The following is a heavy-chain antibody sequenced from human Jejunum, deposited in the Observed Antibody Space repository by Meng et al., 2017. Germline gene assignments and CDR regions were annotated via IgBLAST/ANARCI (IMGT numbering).Heavy chain of an antibody. CDR2: ISGSGSAT. CDR1: GLTFSNYA. J-gene: IGHJ4*02. D-gene: IGHD1-26*01. CDR3: AKDVRIVGATNFDY. V-gene: IGHV3-23*01. Sequence: GESLKISCAASGLTFSNYAMSWVRQAPGKGLEWVSGISGSGSATYYADSVRGRFTISRDNSKNTVYLQMNSLRAEDTAVYYCAKDVRIVGATNFDYWGQGTRVTVSS.